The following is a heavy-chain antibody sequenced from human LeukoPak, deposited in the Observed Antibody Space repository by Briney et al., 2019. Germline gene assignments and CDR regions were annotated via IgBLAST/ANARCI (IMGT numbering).Heavy chain of an antibody. CDR1: GGSFSGYY. D-gene: IGHD3-3*01. J-gene: IGHJ4*02. CDR3: ARVDFWSGYYENDY. CDR2: INHSGST. V-gene: IGHV4-34*01. Sequence: SETLSLTCAVYGGSFSGYYWSWIRQPPGKGLEWIGEINHSGSTNYNPSLKSRVTISVDTSNNQCSLKLSSVTAADTAVYYCARVDFWSGYYENDYWGQGTRVTVSS.